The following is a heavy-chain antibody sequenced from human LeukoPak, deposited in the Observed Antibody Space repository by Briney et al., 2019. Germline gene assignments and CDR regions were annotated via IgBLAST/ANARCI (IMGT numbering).Heavy chain of an antibody. Sequence: GRSLRLSCAASGFTFSSYAMHWDRQAPGKGLEWVAVISYDGSDKYYADSVKGRFTISRDNSKNTLYLQMNSLRAEDTAVYYCARIYDFWSGYYFPPYYYGMDVWGQGTTVTVSS. CDR3: ARIYDFWSGYYFPPYYYGMDV. D-gene: IGHD3-3*01. J-gene: IGHJ6*02. V-gene: IGHV3-30-3*01. CDR2: ISYDGSDK. CDR1: GFTFSSYA.